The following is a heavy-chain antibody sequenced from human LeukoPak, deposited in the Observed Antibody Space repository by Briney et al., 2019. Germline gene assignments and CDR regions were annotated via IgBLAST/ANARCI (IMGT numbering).Heavy chain of an antibody. V-gene: IGHV3-7*01. CDR1: GFTFSSNW. CDR2: IQPDGSEQ. Sequence: GGSLRLSCAASGFTFSSNWMSWVRQAPGKGLEWVGNIQPDGSEQYPVDSVKGRFTISRDNARNSLFLQMNSLRVEDTAVYYCASQSDARFDPWGQGTLVTVSS. D-gene: IGHD2-21*01. CDR3: ASQSDARFDP. J-gene: IGHJ5*02.